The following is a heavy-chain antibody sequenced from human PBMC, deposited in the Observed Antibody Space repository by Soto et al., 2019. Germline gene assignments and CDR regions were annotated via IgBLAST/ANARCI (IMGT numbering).Heavy chain of an antibody. CDR2: MNPNSGNT. D-gene: IGHD2-15*01. CDR1: GYTFTSYD. Sequence: QVQLVQSGAEVKKPGASVKVSCKASGYTFTSYDINWVRQATGQGLEWMGWMNPNSGNTGYAQKFQGRVTMTRNTSINTAYMELSSLRSEDTAVYYCARGSATRGDCTGGSCYSGYWGQGTLVTVSS. V-gene: IGHV1-8*01. CDR3: ARGSATRGDCTGGSCYSGY. J-gene: IGHJ4*02.